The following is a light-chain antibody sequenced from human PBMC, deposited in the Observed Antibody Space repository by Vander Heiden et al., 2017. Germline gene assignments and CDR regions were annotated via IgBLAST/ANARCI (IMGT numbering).Light chain of an antibody. J-gene: IGKJ1*01. CDR2: AAY. CDR1: QGISSY. V-gene: IGKV1-8*01. Sequence: AIRMTQSPSSLSASTGDRVTITCRASQGISSYLAWYQQKPGKAPKLLIYAAYSLQSGVPSMFRSSGSETDFTLHISCLQSEDFATYHCPQYESHPRTFGQGTKVEIK. CDR3: PQYESHPRT.